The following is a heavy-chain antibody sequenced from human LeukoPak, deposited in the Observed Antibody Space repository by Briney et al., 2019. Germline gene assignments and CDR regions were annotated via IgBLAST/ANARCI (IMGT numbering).Heavy chain of an antibody. CDR1: GFTFSNFA. Sequence: PGRSLRLSCSASGFTFSNFALHWVRQAPGAGLVWVSLINSDGSSTNYADSVKGRFTISRDNAKNTLYLQMNSLRAEDTAVYYCATDVPAVTIFGYWGRGTLVTVSS. V-gene: IGHV3-74*01. D-gene: IGHD2-2*01. J-gene: IGHJ4*02. CDR3: ATDVPAVTIFGY. CDR2: INSDGSST.